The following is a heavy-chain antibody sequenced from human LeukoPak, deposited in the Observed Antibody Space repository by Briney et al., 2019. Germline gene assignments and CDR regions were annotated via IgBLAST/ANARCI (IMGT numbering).Heavy chain of an antibody. CDR2: VSDSGGYT. CDR3: ARVSDISVAAYFDY. CDR1: GFTFSNYV. J-gene: IGHJ4*02. Sequence: GGSLRLSCAASGFTFSNYVMSWVRQAPGKGLEWVSSVSDSGGYTYYADSVKGRFTISRDNAKNSLYLQMNSLRAEDTALYYCARVSDISVAAYFDYWGQGTLVTVSS. V-gene: IGHV3-21*04. D-gene: IGHD6-19*01.